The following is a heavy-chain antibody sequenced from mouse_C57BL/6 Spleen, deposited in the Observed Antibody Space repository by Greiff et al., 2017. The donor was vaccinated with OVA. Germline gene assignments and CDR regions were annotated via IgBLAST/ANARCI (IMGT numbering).Heavy chain of an antibody. V-gene: IGHV1-69*01. CDR2: IDPSDSYT. J-gene: IGHJ4*01. Sequence: QVQLKQPGAELVMPGASVKLSCKASGYTFTSYWMHWVKQRPGQGLEWIGEIDPSDSYTNYNQKFKGKSTLTVDKSSSTAYMQLSSLTSEDSAVYYCARRGRNYAMDYWGQGTSVTVSS. CDR3: ARRGRNYAMDY. CDR1: GYTFTSYW.